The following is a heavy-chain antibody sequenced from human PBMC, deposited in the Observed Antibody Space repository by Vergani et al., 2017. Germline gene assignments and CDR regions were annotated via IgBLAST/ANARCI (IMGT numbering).Heavy chain of an antibody. Sequence: QVQLVQSGAEVKKPGASVKVSCKASGYTFTGYYMHWVRQAPGQGLEWMGWIKPNSGGTNYAQKFQGRVTITADESTSPAYMELSSLRSEDTAVYYCARGGLITMVRGVTNWAFDYWGQGTLVTVSS. CDR3: ARGGLITMVRGVTNWAFDY. CDR1: GYTFTGYY. D-gene: IGHD3-10*01. J-gene: IGHJ4*02. CDR2: IKPNSGGT. V-gene: IGHV1-2*02.